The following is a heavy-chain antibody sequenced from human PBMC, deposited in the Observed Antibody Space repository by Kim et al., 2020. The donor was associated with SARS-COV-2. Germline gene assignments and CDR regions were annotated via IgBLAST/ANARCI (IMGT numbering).Heavy chain of an antibody. D-gene: IGHD5-12*01. V-gene: IGHV3-15*01. J-gene: IGHJ6*02. CDR3: TTSRREMATITSSYYYYYGMDV. CDR2: IKSKTDGGTT. CDR1: GFTFSNAW. Sequence: GGSLRLSCAASGFTFSNAWMSWVRQAPGKGLEWVGRIKSKTDGGTTDYAAPVKGRFTISRDDSKNTLYLQMNSLKTEDTAVYYCTTSRREMATITSSYYYYYGMDVWGQGTTVTVSS.